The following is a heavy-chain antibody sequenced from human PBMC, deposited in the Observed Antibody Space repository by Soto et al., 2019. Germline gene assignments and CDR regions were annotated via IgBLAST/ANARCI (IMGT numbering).Heavy chain of an antibody. CDR2: INPSGGST. CDR3: AKGDTAMHLDY. Sequence: GASVKISCKASGYTLTSYYMDWVRQTPEQGLEWMGIINPSGGSTSYAQKFQGRVTMTRDTSTSTVYMELSSLRAEDTSVYYCAKGDTAMHLDYWGQGTLVTVSS. D-gene: IGHD5-18*01. CDR1: GYTLTSYY. V-gene: IGHV1-46*01. J-gene: IGHJ4*02.